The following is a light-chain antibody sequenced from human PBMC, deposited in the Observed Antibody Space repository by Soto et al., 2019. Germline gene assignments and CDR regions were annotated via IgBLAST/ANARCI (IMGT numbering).Light chain of an antibody. Sequence: DIQLTQSPSSLSASVGDRVTITCRASQSMSTNLNWYQQKPGKPPKLLIYIASTLQRGVPSRFSGSGSETDFTLTISNLQPEDFATYYCHQSYNTPLTFGGGTKVEIQ. CDR2: IAS. V-gene: IGKV1-39*01. CDR3: HQSYNTPLT. CDR1: QSMSTN. J-gene: IGKJ4*01.